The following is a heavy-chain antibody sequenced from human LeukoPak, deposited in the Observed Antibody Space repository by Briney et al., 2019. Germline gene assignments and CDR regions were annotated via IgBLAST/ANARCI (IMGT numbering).Heavy chain of an antibody. V-gene: IGHV1-18*01. CDR3: ARVDYTQYYGMDV. CDR1: GYTFTSYG. Sequence: ASVKVSCKASGYTFTSYGISWLRQAPGQGLEGMGWISAYNGNTNYAQKLQGRVTMTTDTSTSTAYMELRSLRSDDTAVYYCARVDYTQYYGMDVWGQGTTVTVSS. D-gene: IGHD3-3*01. CDR2: ISAYNGNT. J-gene: IGHJ6*02.